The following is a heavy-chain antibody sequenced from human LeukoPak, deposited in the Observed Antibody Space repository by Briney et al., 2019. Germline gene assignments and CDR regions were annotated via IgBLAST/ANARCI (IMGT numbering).Heavy chain of an antibody. D-gene: IGHD3-9*01. CDR3: ARGPPYYDILTGYYGY. J-gene: IGHJ4*02. CDR1: GYTFTSYD. Sequence: ASVKVSCKASGYTFTSYDINWVRQATGQGLEWMGWMNPNSGNTGYAQKFQGRVTMTRNTSISTAYMELSSLRSEDTAVYYCARGPPYYDILTGYYGYWGQGTLVTVSS. V-gene: IGHV1-8*01. CDR2: MNPNSGNT.